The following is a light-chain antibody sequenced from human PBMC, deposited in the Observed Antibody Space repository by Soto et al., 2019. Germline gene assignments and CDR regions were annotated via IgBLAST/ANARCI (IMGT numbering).Light chain of an antibody. CDR2: EIN. CDR1: SSDVGAYDY. CDR3: SSFAGSNNFPYV. J-gene: IGLJ1*01. Sequence: QSVLTQPPSASGSPGQSVTISCTGTSSDVGAYDYVSWYQQHPGKAPKLMIYEINKRPSGVPDRFSGSKSGNTASLTVSGPQAEDEADYYCSSFAGSNNFPYVFGTGTKVNV. V-gene: IGLV2-8*01.